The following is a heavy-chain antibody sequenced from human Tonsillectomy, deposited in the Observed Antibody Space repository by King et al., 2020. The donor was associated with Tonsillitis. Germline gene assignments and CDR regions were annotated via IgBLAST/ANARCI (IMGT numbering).Heavy chain of an antibody. D-gene: IGHD4-17*01. Sequence: QLVQSGAEVKKPGESLKISCKGSGYSFTTYWIGWVRQMPGKGLEWMGIIYPGDSDTRYSPSFQGQVTISADKSISAAYLQWRSLKASDTAMYYCARLGTVTNDYYYYGMDVWGQGTTVTVSS. CDR2: IYPGDSDT. J-gene: IGHJ6*02. CDR3: ARLGTVTNDYYYYGMDV. CDR1: GYSFTTYW. V-gene: IGHV5-51*01.